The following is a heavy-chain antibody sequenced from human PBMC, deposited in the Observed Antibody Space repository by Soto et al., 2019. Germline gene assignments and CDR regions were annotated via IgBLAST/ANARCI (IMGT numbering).Heavy chain of an antibody. CDR2: IYYSGST. D-gene: IGHD2-2*01. Sequence: PSETLSLTCTVSGGSISSGGYYWSWIRQHPGKGLEWIGYIYYSGSTYYNPSLKSRVTISVDTSKNQFSLKLSSVTAADTAVYYCARNIVVVPAAMGWFAPWGKGTLVTVSS. J-gene: IGHJ5*02. CDR1: GGSISSGGYY. V-gene: IGHV4-31*03. CDR3: ARNIVVVPAAMGWFAP.